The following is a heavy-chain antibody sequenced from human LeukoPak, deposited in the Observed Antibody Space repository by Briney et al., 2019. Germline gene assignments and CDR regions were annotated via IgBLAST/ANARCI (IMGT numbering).Heavy chain of an antibody. J-gene: IGHJ4*02. CDR1: VYTFTSYG. D-gene: IGHD3-3*01. CDR3: SRGPRRITIFGVASDY. CDR2: ISAYNGNK. Sequence: ASVKLSCKACVYTFTSYGISWVRQASGQGLEGMGWISAYNGNKNYAQKHQGRGTMTTDRSTSTAYTELRSLRPDDTAVYYYSRGPRRITIFGVASDYWGQGTLVTVSS. V-gene: IGHV1-18*01.